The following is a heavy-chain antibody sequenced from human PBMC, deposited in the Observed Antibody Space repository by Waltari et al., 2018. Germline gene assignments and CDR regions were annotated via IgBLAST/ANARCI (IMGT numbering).Heavy chain of an antibody. Sequence: QVQLQESGPGLVKPSGTLSPTCAVSGDSISGIDWWIWVRQPPGKGLEWIGQVHRSGRTHYNPSLESRVTVSIETSNKQFSLILTSATAADTAVYYCARDRGRGLYLDSWGQGTLVTVSP. D-gene: IGHD2-15*01. CDR2: VHRSGRT. V-gene: IGHV4-4*02. J-gene: IGHJ4*02. CDR3: ARDRGRGLYLDS. CDR1: GDSISGIDW.